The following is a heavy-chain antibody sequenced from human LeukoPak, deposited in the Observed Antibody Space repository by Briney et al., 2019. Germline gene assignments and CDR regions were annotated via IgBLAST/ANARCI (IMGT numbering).Heavy chain of an antibody. D-gene: IGHD4-17*01. V-gene: IGHV4-34*01. CDR1: GTSFSSYY. Sequence: SETLSLTCGVSGTSFSSYYWSWIRQPPGKGLEWIGEVNHSGYTNMNPSLKSRVTISVDTSKNQFSLMLTSVTAADTAVYFCARMTTGHDYWGQGTLVTVSS. CDR2: VNHSGYT. CDR3: ARMTTGHDY. J-gene: IGHJ4*02.